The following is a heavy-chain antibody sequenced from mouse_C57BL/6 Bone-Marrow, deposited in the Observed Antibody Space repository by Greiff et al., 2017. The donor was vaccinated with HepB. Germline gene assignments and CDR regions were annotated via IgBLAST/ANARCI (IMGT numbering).Heavy chain of an antibody. V-gene: IGHV5-4*01. CDR1: GFTFSSYA. CDR3: ARDSNYVDWYFDV. Sequence: DVHLVESGGGLVKPGGSLKLSCAASGFTFSSYAMSWVRQTPEKRLEWVATISDGGSYTYYPDNVKGRFTISRDNAKNNLYLQMSHLKSEDTAMYYCARDSNYVDWYFDVWGTGTTVTVSS. CDR2: ISDGGSYT. J-gene: IGHJ1*03. D-gene: IGHD2-5*01.